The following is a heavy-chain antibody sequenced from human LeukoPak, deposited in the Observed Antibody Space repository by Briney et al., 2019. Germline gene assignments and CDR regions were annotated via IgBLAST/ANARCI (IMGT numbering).Heavy chain of an antibody. J-gene: IGHJ6*02. CDR3: SRGISGYGMDV. V-gene: IGHV3-73*01. CDR2: IRTKVNSYAT. Sequence: GGSLKLSCAASGFTFSGSGMYWVRQASGNGLEWIGRIRTKVNSYATAYAASVKGRFTISRDDSKNTAYLQMDSLKTEDTAVYHCSRGISGYGMDVWGQGTTVTVSS. CDR1: GFTFSGSG. D-gene: IGHD6-13*01.